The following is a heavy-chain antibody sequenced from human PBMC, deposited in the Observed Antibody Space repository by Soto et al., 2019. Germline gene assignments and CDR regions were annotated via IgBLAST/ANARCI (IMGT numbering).Heavy chain of an antibody. CDR1: GGSMRSYF. J-gene: IGHJ4*02. CDR2: IHYSGTT. Sequence: SETLSLTCTVSGGSMRSYFWTWIRQPPGKGLEWIGYIHYSGTTSFFPSYNPSLRSRVTISEDTSKNQFSLKLLSVTTADTAVYFCAAGEASSRNLAPYYLDFWGQGTLVTVSS. D-gene: IGHD6-13*01. CDR3: AAGEASSRNLAPYYLDF. V-gene: IGHV4-59*01.